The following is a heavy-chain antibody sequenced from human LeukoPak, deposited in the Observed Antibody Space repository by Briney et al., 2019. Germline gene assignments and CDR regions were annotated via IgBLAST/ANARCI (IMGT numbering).Heavy chain of an antibody. CDR1: GFTFSSYS. Sequence: GGSLRLSCAASGFTFSSYSMNWVRQAPGKGLEWVSSISSSSSYIYYADSVKGRFTISRDNAKNSLYLQMNSLRAEDTAVYYCARDLHGVAALYYYYGMDVWGQETTVTVSS. CDR2: ISSSSSYI. CDR3: ARDLHGVAALYYYYGMDV. J-gene: IGHJ6*02. V-gene: IGHV3-21*01. D-gene: IGHD2-15*01.